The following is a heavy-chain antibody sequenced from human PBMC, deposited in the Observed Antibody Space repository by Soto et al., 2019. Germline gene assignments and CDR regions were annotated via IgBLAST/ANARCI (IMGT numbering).Heavy chain of an antibody. CDR3: AGGPHIVVVTATDY. D-gene: IGHD2-21*02. V-gene: IGHV3-33*01. CDR2: IWYDGSKT. CDR1: GFTFNTYG. J-gene: IGHJ4*02. Sequence: QVQLVESGGGVVQPGRSLRLSCAASGFTFNTYGMHWVRQAPGKGLEWVAVIWYDGSKTYYADSVKGRFTISRDTSKNTLYLKMDSLRAEDTAVYYCAGGPHIVVVTATDYWGQGTLVTVSS.